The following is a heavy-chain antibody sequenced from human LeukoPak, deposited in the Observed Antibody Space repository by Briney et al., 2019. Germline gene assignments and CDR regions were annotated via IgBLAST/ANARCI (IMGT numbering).Heavy chain of an antibody. Sequence: PSETLSLTCTVSGGSISSYYWNWIRQPPGKGLEWIGYIYYSGGTNYNPSLKSRVTISIDTSKNQFSLKLNSVTAADTAVYYCARDLPPWKYWGQGTLVTVSS. CDR1: GGSISSYY. CDR2: IYYSGGT. V-gene: IGHV4-59*01. J-gene: IGHJ4*02. CDR3: ARDLPPWKY. D-gene: IGHD1-1*01.